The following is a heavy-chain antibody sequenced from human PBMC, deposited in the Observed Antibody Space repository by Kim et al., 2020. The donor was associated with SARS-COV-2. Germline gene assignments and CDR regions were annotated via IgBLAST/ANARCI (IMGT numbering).Heavy chain of an antibody. V-gene: IGHV3-11*05. D-gene: IGHD3-16*02. CDR1: GFTFSDYY. J-gene: IGHJ6*02. Sequence: GGSLRLSCAASGFTFSDYYLSWIRQAPGKGLEWVSYISSSSSYTNYADSLKGRFTISRDNAKNSLYLQMNSLRSEDTAGYYCARVGYDYVWGSYRDYYYYYGMDVWGQGTTVTVSS. CDR3: ARVGYDYVWGSYRDYYYYYGMDV. CDR2: ISSSSSYT.